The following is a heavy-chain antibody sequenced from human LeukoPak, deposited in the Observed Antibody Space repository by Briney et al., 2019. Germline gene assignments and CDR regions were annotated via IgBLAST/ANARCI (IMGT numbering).Heavy chain of an antibody. CDR2: ISYDGSNK. CDR1: GFTFSSYG. Sequence: PGGSLRLSCAASGFTFSSYGMHWVRQAPGKGLEWVAVISYDGSNKYYADSVKGRFTISRDNAKNSLYLQMNSLRAEDTAVYYCARDYYGSGSDAYYYYYMDVWGKGTTVTISS. J-gene: IGHJ6*03. D-gene: IGHD3-10*01. V-gene: IGHV3-30*03. CDR3: ARDYYGSGSDAYYYYYMDV.